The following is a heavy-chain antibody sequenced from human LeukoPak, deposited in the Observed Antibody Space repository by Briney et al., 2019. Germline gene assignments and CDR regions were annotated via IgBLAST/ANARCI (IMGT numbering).Heavy chain of an antibody. Sequence: GASVKVSCKASGYTFTSYYMHWVRQAPGQGPEWMGIINPSGGSTSYAQKFQGRVTMTRDTSTSTVYMELSSLRSEDTAVYYCARGDYYDSSGYYYYFDYWGQGTLVTVSS. V-gene: IGHV1-46*01. D-gene: IGHD3-22*01. CDR2: INPSGGST. CDR1: GYTFTSYY. CDR3: ARGDYYDSSGYYYYFDY. J-gene: IGHJ4*02.